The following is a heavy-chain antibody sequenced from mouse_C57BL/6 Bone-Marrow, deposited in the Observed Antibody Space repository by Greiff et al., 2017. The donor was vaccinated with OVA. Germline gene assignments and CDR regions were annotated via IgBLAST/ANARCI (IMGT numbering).Heavy chain of an antibody. CDR2: INPSSGYT. V-gene: IGHV1-7*01. CDR1: GYTFTSYW. CDR3: ARRTTIKDAMDY. D-gene: IGHD1-3*01. J-gene: IGHJ4*01. Sequence: QVQLQQPGAELVKPGASVKLSCKASGYTFTSYWMHWVKQRPGQGLEWIGYINPSSGYTKYNQKFKDKATLTADKSSSTAYMQLSSLTYEDSAVYYCARRTTIKDAMDYWGQGTSVTVSS.